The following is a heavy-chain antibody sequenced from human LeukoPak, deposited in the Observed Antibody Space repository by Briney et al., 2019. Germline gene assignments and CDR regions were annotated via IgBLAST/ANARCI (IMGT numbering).Heavy chain of an antibody. CDR1: GGSISSYY. V-gene: IGHV4-4*07. CDR2: IYSSGSI. Sequence: SETLSLTCTVSGGSISSYYGSWIRQPAGKGLEWIGRIYSSGSINYNPSLNSRVTMSVDTSKNQFSLKLSAVTAADTAVYYCARRDWNYWYFDLWGRGALVTVSS. CDR3: ARRDWNYWYFDL. J-gene: IGHJ2*01. D-gene: IGHD1-1*01.